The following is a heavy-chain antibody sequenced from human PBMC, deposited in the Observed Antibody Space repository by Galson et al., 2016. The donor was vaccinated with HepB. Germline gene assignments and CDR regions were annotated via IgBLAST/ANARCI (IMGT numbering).Heavy chain of an antibody. J-gene: IGHJ6*02. D-gene: IGHD6-6*01. V-gene: IGHV4-34*01. CDR3: AREARVRTIASRPYFHYYGMDV. Sequence: SETLSLTCAVYGASSSGYSWSWIRQSPGKGLEWIGEINHSGDTKYNPSLKSRVIISVDTSKNQFSLNLRSVTAAGTAVYYCAREARVRTIASRPYFHYYGMDVWGQGTTVTVSS. CDR1: GASSSGYS. CDR2: INHSGDT.